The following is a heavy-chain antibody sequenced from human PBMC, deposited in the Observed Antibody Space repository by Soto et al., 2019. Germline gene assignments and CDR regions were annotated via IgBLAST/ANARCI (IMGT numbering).Heavy chain of an antibody. Sequence: EVQLVESGGGLVQPGGSLRLSCTASGFIFSDYDMHWVRQTTGEGLEWVSGIGYAGDTYYPDSVEVRFTISREDAKNSLYLQMDSLRAEDTAVYYCARGATVTTYWDFELWGRGTLVTVSS. J-gene: IGHJ2*01. CDR2: IGYAGDT. CDR1: GFIFSDYD. CDR3: ARGATVTTYWDFEL. D-gene: IGHD4-17*01. V-gene: IGHV3-13*01.